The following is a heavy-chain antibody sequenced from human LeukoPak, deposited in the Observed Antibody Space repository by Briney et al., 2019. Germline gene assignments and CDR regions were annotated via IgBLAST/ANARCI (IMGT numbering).Heavy chain of an antibody. Sequence: GGSLRLSCAASGFTFSSYAMSWVRQAPGKGLEWVSAISGSGGSTYYVGSVRGRFTISRDNSKNSLYLQMNSLRAEDTAVYYCAKDILSRRDSSGYPLDYWGQGTLVTVSS. CDR3: AKDILSRRDSSGYPLDY. V-gene: IGHV3-23*01. J-gene: IGHJ4*02. CDR2: ISGSGGST. D-gene: IGHD3-22*01. CDR1: GFTFSSYA.